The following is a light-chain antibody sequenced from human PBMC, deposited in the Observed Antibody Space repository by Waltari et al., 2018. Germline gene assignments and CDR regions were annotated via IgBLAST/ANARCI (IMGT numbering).Light chain of an antibody. CDR1: QSVLYSSNNKNY. V-gene: IGKV4-1*01. Sequence: DIVMTQSPDSLAVSLGERVTINCKSSQSVLYSSNNKNYLAWYQQKPGQPPKLLIYWASTRESGVPDRFSGSGSGTDFTLTINSLQAEDVAVYYCQQYYSIPPTFGQGTKVEIK. J-gene: IGKJ1*01. CDR2: WAS. CDR3: QQYYSIPPT.